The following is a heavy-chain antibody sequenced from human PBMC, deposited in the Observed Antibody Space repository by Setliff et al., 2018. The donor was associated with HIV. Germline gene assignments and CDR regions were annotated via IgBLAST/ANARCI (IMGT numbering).Heavy chain of an antibody. J-gene: IGHJ3*02. D-gene: IGHD2-2*01. CDR2: IHYTGST. V-gene: IGHV4-59*01. Sequence: SETLSLTCTVSGGSTSTYYWSWIRQPPGNGLEWIGYIHYTGSTNYNPSPKSRVAISVDTSKNQFSLNLSSVTAADTAVYYCARVACSSTSCPRRYAFDMWGQGTMVTVSS. CDR1: GGSTSTYY. CDR3: ARVACSSTSCPRRYAFDM.